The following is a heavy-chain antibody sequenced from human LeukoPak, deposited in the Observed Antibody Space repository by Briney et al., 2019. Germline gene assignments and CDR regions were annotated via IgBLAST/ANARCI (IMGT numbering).Heavy chain of an antibody. CDR2: IAYDGSNK. D-gene: IGHD6-13*01. Sequence: GGSLRFSGAASGLTFSSCAMHWVGQAPGKGLEWVAVIAYDGSNKYYAYSVKVRFTISRDNSKNTLYLQMNSLRAEDTAVYYCAREGYSSSWYYDYWGQGTLVTVSS. V-gene: IGHV3-30-3*01. J-gene: IGHJ4*02. CDR1: GLTFSSCA. CDR3: AREGYSSSWYYDY.